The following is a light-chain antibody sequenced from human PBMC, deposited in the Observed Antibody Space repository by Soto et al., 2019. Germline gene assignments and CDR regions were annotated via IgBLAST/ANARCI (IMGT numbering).Light chain of an antibody. V-gene: IGLV2-14*01. Sequence: QSALTQPASVFGSPGQSITISCTGTSSDVGGYNYVSWYQQYPGKAPKLMIYDVSNRPSGVSNRFSGSKSGNTASLTISGLQAEYEADYYCSSYTSSSTLYVVFGGGTKVTVL. CDR1: SSDVGGYNY. J-gene: IGLJ2*01. CDR3: SSYTSSSTLYVV. CDR2: DVS.